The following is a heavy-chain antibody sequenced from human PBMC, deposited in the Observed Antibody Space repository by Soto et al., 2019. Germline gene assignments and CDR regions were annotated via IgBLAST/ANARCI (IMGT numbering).Heavy chain of an antibody. CDR2: IYYSGST. D-gene: IGHD3-9*01. CDR3: ERWYQDILTGPGAFDI. CDR1: GGSISSYY. Sequence: SETLSLTCTVSGGSISSYYWSWIRQPPGKGLEWIGYIYYSGSTNYNPSLKSRVTISVDTSKNQFSLKLSSVTAADTAVYYCERWYQDILTGPGAFDIWGQETMVTVSS. J-gene: IGHJ3*02. V-gene: IGHV4-59*01.